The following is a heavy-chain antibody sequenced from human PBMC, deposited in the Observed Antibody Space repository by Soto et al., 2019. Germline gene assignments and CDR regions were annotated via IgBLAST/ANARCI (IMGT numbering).Heavy chain of an antibody. CDR2: ISGSGGST. J-gene: IGHJ4*02. CDR1: GFTFSSYA. Sequence: GGSLRLSCAASGFTFSSYAMSWVRQAPGKGLEWVSAISGSGGSTYYADSVKGRFNISRDNSKNTLYLQMNSLRAEDTAVYYCAKEGYCSGGSCYTSGGFDYWGQGTLVTVSS. CDR3: AKEGYCSGGSCYTSGGFDY. D-gene: IGHD2-15*01. V-gene: IGHV3-23*01.